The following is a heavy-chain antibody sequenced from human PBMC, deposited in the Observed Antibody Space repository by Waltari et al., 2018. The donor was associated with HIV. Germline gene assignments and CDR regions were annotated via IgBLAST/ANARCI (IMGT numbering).Heavy chain of an antibody. CDR3: AREIVVVPAATRGGFDY. D-gene: IGHD2-2*01. CDR1: GYTFPGYY. V-gene: IGHV1-2*06. J-gene: IGHJ4*02. CDR2: INPNSGGT. Sequence: QVQLVQSGAEVKKPGASVKVSCKASGYTFPGYYMHWVRQAHGQGLEWMGRINPNSGGTNYAQKFQGRVTMTRDTSISTAYMELSRLRSDDTAVYYCAREIVVVPAATRGGFDYWGQGTLVTVSS.